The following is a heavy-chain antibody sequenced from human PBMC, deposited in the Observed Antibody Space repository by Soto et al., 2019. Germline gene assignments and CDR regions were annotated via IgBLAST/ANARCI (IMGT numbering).Heavy chain of an antibody. J-gene: IGHJ4*02. Sequence: GASVKVSCKASGGTFSSYAISWVRQAPGQGLEWMGGIIPIFGTENYAQKFQGRVTITADESTSTAYMELSSLRSVDTVVYYFATKGGDVYYYDSSGTHTYFDYWGQGTLVTVSS. V-gene: IGHV1-69*13. CDR2: IIPIFGTE. CDR3: ATKGGDVYYYDSSGTHTYFDY. D-gene: IGHD3-22*01. CDR1: GGTFSSYA.